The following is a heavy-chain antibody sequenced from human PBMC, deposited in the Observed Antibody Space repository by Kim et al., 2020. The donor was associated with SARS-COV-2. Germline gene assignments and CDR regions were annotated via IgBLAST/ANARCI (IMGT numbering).Heavy chain of an antibody. CDR2: ISYTGST. V-gene: IGHV4-30-4*01. J-gene: IGHJ4*02. CDR3: DSQPDY. D-gene: IGHD2-2*01. Sequence: SETLSLTCSVSGGSISSGDYYWSWIRQPPGKGLEWIGYISYTGSTYYSPSLKSRVIISVDTSNNQFSLKLTSVTAADTAVYYCDSQPDYWGQGTLVTVSS. CDR1: GGSISSGDYY.